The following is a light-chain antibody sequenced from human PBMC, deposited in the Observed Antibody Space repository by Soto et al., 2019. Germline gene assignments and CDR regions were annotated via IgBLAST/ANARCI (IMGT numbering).Light chain of an antibody. J-gene: IGKJ4*01. CDR3: QQYVSLPLT. CDR2: WAS. CDR1: QTILSTSNNRNY. V-gene: IGKV4-1*01. Sequence: DIVMTQSPDSLSVSVGERAAVTCRSRQTILSTSNNRNYLAWYRQKPGQSPRLLIYWASTRESGVPDRISGSGSETDFTLTISSLQAEDVAVYYCQQYVSLPLTFGGGTKVDI.